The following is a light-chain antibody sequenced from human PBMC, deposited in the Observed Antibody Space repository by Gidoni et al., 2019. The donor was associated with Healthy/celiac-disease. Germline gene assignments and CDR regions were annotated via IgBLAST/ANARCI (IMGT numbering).Light chain of an antibody. Sequence: SYELPQPPSVSVSPGPTARITCSGDALPKQYAYWYQQKPGQAPVLVIYKDSERPSGIPERFSGSSSGTTVTLTISGVQAEDEADYYCQSADSSGTYYVFGTGTKVTVL. CDR2: KDS. CDR1: ALPKQY. CDR3: QSADSSGTYYV. V-gene: IGLV3-25*03. J-gene: IGLJ1*01.